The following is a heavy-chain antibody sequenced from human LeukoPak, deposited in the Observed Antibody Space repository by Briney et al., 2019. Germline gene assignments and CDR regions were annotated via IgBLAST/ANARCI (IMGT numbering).Heavy chain of an antibody. D-gene: IGHD6-19*01. V-gene: IGHV5-51*01. CDR3: ARRYYSSGWYLDY. CDR1: GYSFTSYW. Sequence: GESLKISCKGSGYSFTSYWIGRVRQLPGKGLEWMGIIYPGDSDTRYSPSFQGQVTISADKSISTAYLQWSSLKASDTAMYYCARRYYSSGWYLDYWGQGTLVTVSS. CDR2: IYPGDSDT. J-gene: IGHJ4*02.